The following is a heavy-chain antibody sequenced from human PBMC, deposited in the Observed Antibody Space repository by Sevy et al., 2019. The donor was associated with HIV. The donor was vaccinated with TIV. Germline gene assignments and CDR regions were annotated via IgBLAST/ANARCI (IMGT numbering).Heavy chain of an antibody. V-gene: IGHV4-30-2*01. CDR1: GGSISSGGYS. D-gene: IGHD6-13*01. J-gene: IGHJ3*01. CDR3: ARGRVGDTSSWYGAFDV. Sequence: SETLSLTCAVSGGSISSGGYSWSWIRQPPGKGLEWIGYIFHSGATYYIPSLQSRVTISVDLSKNQFSLNLSSVTAAHTAVNYCARGRVGDTSSWYGAFDVWGQGTMVTVSS. CDR2: IFHSGAT.